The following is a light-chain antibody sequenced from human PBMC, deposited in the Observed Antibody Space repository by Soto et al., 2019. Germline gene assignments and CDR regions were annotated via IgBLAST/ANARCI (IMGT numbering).Light chain of an antibody. J-gene: IGKJ1*01. CDR1: QSISSW. V-gene: IGKV1-5*03. CDR2: KAS. Sequence: DIQMTQSPSTLSASVGDRVTITCRASQSISSWLAWYQQKPGKAPKLLIYKASSLESGVPSRFSGSGSGTEFTLTISSLLPDDFANYYCQQYNSFPTFGHGTKVEIK. CDR3: QQYNSFPT.